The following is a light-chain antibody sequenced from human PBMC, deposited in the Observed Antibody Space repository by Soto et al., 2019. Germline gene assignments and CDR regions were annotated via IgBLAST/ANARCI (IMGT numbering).Light chain of an antibody. V-gene: IGLV2-23*02. CDR2: EVI. CDR3: CSYAGGSTYV. Sequence: QSALTQPASVSGSPGQSITISCTGTSSDVGSYNLVPWYQQHPGKPPKVMIYEVIKRTSGVPNRFSGSKSGYTASLTIYGLQAEDEADYHRCSYAGGSTYVFGNGTKLTVL. J-gene: IGLJ1*01. CDR1: SSDVGSYNL.